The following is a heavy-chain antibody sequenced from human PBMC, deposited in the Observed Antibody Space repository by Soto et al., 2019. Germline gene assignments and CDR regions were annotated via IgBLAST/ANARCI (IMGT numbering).Heavy chain of an antibody. Sequence: EVQLLESGGGLVQPGGSLRLSCAASGFTFSSYAMRWVRQAPGKGLEWVSAISGSGDSTYYADSVKGRFTTSRDNSKNTLCLQLHSVRAEDTAVYYCARRGSGSYYDYWGQGTLVTVSS. V-gene: IGHV3-23*01. J-gene: IGHJ4*02. CDR1: GFTFSSYA. D-gene: IGHD1-26*01. CDR2: ISGSGDST. CDR3: ARRGSGSYYDY.